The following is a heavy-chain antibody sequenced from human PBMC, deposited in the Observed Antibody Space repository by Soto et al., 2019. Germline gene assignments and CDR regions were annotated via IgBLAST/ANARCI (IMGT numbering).Heavy chain of an antibody. Sequence: HPGGSLRLSCAASGFPFGTTDMSWVRQAPGEGLEWVSTIDGSGGITFYADSVKGRFTISRDNSRNTVYLQMNSLRGDGTALYYCVKNSGWFNTWGQGALVTVSS. CDR3: VKNSGWFNT. D-gene: IGHD3-10*01. CDR2: IDGSGGIT. V-gene: IGHV3-23*01. CDR1: GFPFGTTD. J-gene: IGHJ5*02.